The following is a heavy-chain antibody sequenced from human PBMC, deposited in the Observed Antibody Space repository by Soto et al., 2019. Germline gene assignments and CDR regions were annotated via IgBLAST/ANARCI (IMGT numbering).Heavy chain of an antibody. CDR2: ISSSSSYI. Sequence: EVQLVESGGGLVKPGGSLRLSCAASGFTFSSYSMNWVRQAPGKGLEWVSSISSSSSYIYYADSVKGRFTISRDNANTSLYLQMNSLSAEDTAVYYCATIAARRRSFDICGQGTMVAVAS. V-gene: IGHV3-21*01. CDR1: GFTFSSYS. J-gene: IGHJ3*02. D-gene: IGHD6-6*01. CDR3: ATIAARRRSFDI.